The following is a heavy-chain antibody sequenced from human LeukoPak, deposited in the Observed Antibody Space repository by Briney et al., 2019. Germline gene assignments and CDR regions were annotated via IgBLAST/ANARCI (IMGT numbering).Heavy chain of an antibody. CDR3: AGRPTGYSSGYIF. CDR1: GFTFSAYW. V-gene: IGHV3-23*01. Sequence: PGGSLRLSCAASGFTFSAYWMSWVRQAPNKGLDWVSVVSGSSHKIRYADSVKGRFTISRDNFENTLYLQMNNLRAEDTALYYCAGRPTGYSSGYIFWGQGALVTVSS. J-gene: IGHJ1*01. D-gene: IGHD5-18*01. CDR2: VSGSSHKI.